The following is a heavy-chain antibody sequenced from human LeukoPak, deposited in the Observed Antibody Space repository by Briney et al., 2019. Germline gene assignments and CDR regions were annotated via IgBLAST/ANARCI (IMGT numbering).Heavy chain of an antibody. CDR3: ARDLYYDSSGYYRWGKDAFDI. Sequence: GGSLRLSCAASGFTFSSYSMNWVRQAPGKGLEWVSSISSSSSYIYYADSVKGRFTISRDNAKNSLYLQMNSLRAEDTAVYYCARDLYYDSSGYYRWGKDAFDIWGQGTMVTVSS. J-gene: IGHJ3*02. CDR1: GFTFSSYS. D-gene: IGHD3-22*01. CDR2: ISSSSSYI. V-gene: IGHV3-21*01.